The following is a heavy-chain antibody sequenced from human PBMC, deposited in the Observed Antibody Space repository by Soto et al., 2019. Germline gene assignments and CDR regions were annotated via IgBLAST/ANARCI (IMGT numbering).Heavy chain of an antibody. J-gene: IGHJ4*02. CDR1: GFSLSTSGVG. CDR2: IYWDDDK. Sequence: QITLKESGPTLVKPTQTLTLTCTFSGFSLSTSGVGVGWIRQPPGKALEWLALIYWDDDKRYSPSLKSRLTITKDTSKNQVVLTMTNMDPVDTATYYCARRWDYDFWSGYYTGGFDYWGQGTLGTVSS. CDR3: ARRWDYDFWSGYYTGGFDY. V-gene: IGHV2-5*02. D-gene: IGHD3-3*01.